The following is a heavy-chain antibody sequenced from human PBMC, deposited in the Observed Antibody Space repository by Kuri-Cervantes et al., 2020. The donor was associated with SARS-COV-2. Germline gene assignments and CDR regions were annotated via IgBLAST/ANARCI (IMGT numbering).Heavy chain of an antibody. J-gene: IGHJ3*02. CDR1: GGSFSGYY. CDR3: ARGPPNYDFWSGYRDAFDI. Sequence: SQTLSLTCAVYGGSFSGYYWSWIRQPPGKGLEWIGEINHSGSTNYNPSLKSRVTISVDTSKNQFSLKLSSVTAADTAVYYCARGPPNYDFWSGYRDAFDIWGQGTMVTDSS. V-gene: IGHV4-34*01. CDR2: INHSGST. D-gene: IGHD3-3*01.